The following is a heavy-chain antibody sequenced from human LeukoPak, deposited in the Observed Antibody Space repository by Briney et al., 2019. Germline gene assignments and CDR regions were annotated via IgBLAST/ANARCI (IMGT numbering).Heavy chain of an antibody. CDR1: GYTFTSYD. J-gene: IGHJ4*02. CDR2: MNPNSGNT. V-gene: IGHV1-8*01. D-gene: IGHD3-10*01. CDR3: ARGSLWFAEERAPGGSN. Sequence: GASVKVSCKASGYTFTSYDINWVRQATGQGLEWMGWMNPNSGNTGYARKFQGRVTMTRNTSISTAYMELNSLRSEDTAVYYCARGSLWFAEERAPGGSNWGQGTLVTVSS.